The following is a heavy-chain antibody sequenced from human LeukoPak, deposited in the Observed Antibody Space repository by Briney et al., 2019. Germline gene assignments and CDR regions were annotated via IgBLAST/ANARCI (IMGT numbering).Heavy chain of an antibody. CDR3: ARGKLITIFGVVITSNWFYL. V-gene: IGHV1-8*01. D-gene: IGHD3-3*01. J-gene: IGHJ5*02. CDR2: MNPNSGNT. CDR1: GYTFTSYD. Sequence: ASVKVSCKASGYTFTSYDINWVRQATGQGLEWVGWMNPNSGNTGYAQKFQGRVTMTRNTSISTAYMELSSLRTEDTAVYYCARGKLITIFGVVITSNWFYLLGQGTLVTVSS.